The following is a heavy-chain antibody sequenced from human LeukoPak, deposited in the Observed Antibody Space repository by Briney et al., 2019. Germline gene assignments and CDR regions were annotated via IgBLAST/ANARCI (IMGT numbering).Heavy chain of an antibody. V-gene: IGHV3-30*02. CDR1: GFTFSSYG. D-gene: IGHD3-3*01. CDR3: AKDGEFWSGHTPRAFDI. Sequence: PGGSLRLSCAASGFTFSSYGTHWVRQAPGKGLEWVAFIRYDGSNKYYADSVKGRFTISRDNSKNTLYLQMNSLRAEDTAVYYCAKDGEFWSGHTPRAFDIWGQGTMVTVSS. CDR2: IRYDGSNK. J-gene: IGHJ3*02.